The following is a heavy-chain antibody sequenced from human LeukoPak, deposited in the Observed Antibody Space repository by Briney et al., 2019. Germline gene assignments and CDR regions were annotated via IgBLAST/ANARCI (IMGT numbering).Heavy chain of an antibody. CDR3: ARDSYYYDTSDYYHAFDI. J-gene: IGHJ3*02. CDR1: GFTVSSNY. D-gene: IGHD3-22*01. CDR2: IYSGGST. Sequence: PGRSLTLSCAASGFTVSSNYMSWVRQAPGEGLEWVSAIYSGGSTYYADSVRGRFTISRDNSQNQLTRQMNGLRPEAPAVNYCARDSYYYDTSDYYHAFDIWGQGRMVTVSS. V-gene: IGHV3-53*01.